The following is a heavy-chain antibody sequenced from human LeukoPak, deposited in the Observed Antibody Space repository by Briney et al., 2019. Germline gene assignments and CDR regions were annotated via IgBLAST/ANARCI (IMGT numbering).Heavy chain of an antibody. CDR2: IGRSGNNI. V-gene: IGHV3-48*03. J-gene: IGHJ4*02. D-gene: IGHD4-23*01. Sequence: PGGSLRHSCVASRFTLSSYEMNWVRQAPGKGLEWNSYIGRSGNNIYYADSVQGRFTISRDNSKNSLYLQMNSLRAEDTAVYYCARDREDYGGNSYRFDSWGQGTLVTVS. CDR1: RFTLSSYE. CDR3: ARDREDYGGNSYRFDS.